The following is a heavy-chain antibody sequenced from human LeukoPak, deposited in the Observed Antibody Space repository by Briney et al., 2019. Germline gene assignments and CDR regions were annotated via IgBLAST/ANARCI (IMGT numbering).Heavy chain of an antibody. Sequence: TSETLSLTCTVSGGSIRSYYWSWIRQPPGKGLEWIGYIYYSGSTNYNPSLKSRVTISVDTSKNQFSLKLSSVTAADTAVYYCARQGGGFWYFDLWGRGTLVTVSS. CDR2: IYYSGST. D-gene: IGHD6-25*01. CDR1: GGSIRSYY. CDR3: ARQGGGFWYFDL. V-gene: IGHV4-59*08. J-gene: IGHJ2*01.